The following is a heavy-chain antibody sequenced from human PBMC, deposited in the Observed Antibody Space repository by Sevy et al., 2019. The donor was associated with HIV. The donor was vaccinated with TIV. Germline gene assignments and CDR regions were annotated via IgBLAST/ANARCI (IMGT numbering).Heavy chain of an antibody. CDR3: AKEDHDFWSGYYRRGPRGNFHY. V-gene: IGHV3-23*01. CDR1: GFTFSSYA. CDR2: ISGSGGST. D-gene: IGHD3-3*01. J-gene: IGHJ4*02. Sequence: GGSLRLSCTASGFTFSSYAMSWVRQAPGKGLEWVSAISGSGGSTYYADSVKGRFTISRDNSKNTLYLQMNSLRAEDTAVYYCAKEDHDFWSGYYRRGPRGNFHYWGQGTLVTVSS.